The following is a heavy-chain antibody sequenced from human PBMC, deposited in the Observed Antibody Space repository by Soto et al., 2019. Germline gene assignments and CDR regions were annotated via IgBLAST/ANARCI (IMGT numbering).Heavy chain of an antibody. J-gene: IGHJ6*03. Sequence: GGSLRLSCAASGFTFSDYYMSWIRQAPGKGLEWVSYISSSGSTIYYADSVKGRFTISRDNAKNSLYLQMNSLRAEDTAVYYCARDPGKRYDFWSGYYAPYYYYYMDVWGKGTTVTVSS. D-gene: IGHD3-3*01. CDR3: ARDPGKRYDFWSGYYAPYYYYYMDV. CDR1: GFTFSDYY. V-gene: IGHV3-11*01. CDR2: ISSSGSTI.